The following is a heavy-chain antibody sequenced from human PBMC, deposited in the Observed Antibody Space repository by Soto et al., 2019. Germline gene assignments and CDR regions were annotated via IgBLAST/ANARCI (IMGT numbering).Heavy chain of an antibody. V-gene: IGHV3-23*01. CDR2: LYGNSGGI. Sequence: QAGGSLRLSCAASGFTFGSYAMTWVRQAPGKGLESVAGLYGNSGGIQYADSVRGRFTIFRDNSNNIVFLHMRSLRVEDTAVYFCAKDAVAGDGLWLMDHWGQGTLVTVSS. J-gene: IGHJ4*02. CDR3: AKDAVAGDGLWLMDH. CDR1: GFTFGSYA. D-gene: IGHD2-21*02.